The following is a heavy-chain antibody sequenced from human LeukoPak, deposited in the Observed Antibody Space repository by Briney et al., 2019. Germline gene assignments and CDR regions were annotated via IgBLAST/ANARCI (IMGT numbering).Heavy chain of an antibody. V-gene: IGHV3-21*04. Sequence: PGGSLRLSCAASGFTFSTYVVNWVRQAPGKGLEWVSTISSSSSYIYYADSVKGRFTISRDNAKNSLYLQMNSLRAEDTAVYYCAKAVMADDYWGQGTLVTVSS. CDR3: AKAVMADDY. CDR1: GFTFSTYV. J-gene: IGHJ4*02. D-gene: IGHD2-8*01. CDR2: ISSSSSYI.